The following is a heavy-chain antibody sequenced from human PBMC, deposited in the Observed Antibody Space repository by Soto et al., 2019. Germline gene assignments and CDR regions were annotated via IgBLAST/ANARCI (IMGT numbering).Heavy chain of an antibody. D-gene: IGHD3-10*01. CDR1: GGSISSSSYY. Sequence: QLQLQESGPGLVKPSETLSLTCTVSGGSISSSSYYWGWIRQPPGKGLEWIGSIYYSGSTYYNPSLKSRVTISVDTSKNQFSLKLSSVTAADTAVYYCARRDGFGEFPPLWGQGTLVTVSS. V-gene: IGHV4-39*01. CDR3: ARRDGFGEFPPL. CDR2: IYYSGST. J-gene: IGHJ4*02.